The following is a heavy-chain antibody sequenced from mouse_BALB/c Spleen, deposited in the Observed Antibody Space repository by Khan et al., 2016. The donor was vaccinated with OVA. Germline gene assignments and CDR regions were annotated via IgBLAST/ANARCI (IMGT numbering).Heavy chain of an antibody. CDR2: ITYSGGT. CDR1: GYSITSDYA. V-gene: IGHV3-2*02. CDR3: ARWFAY. J-gene: IGHJ3*01. Sequence: VQLQQSGPGLVKPSQSLSLTCTVTGYSITSDYAWNWIRQFPGNKLEWMGYITYSGGTSYHPSLKSRISITRDTSKNQFSLRLNSVTTEDSATYYCARWFAYWGQGTLVTVS.